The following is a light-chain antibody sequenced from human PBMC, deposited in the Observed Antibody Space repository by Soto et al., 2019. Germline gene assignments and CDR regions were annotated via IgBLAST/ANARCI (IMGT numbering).Light chain of an antibody. CDR1: SSDVGGYKV. CDR3: SSYGGSNNLV. V-gene: IGLV2-8*01. Sequence: QSALTQPPSASGSPGQSVTISCTGTSSDVGGYKVVSWYQQHPGKAPKLIIYEVIKRPSGVPDRFSGSKSGNTASLTVSGLQAEDEGDYYCSSYGGSNNLVFGGGTKLTVL. CDR2: EVI. J-gene: IGLJ2*01.